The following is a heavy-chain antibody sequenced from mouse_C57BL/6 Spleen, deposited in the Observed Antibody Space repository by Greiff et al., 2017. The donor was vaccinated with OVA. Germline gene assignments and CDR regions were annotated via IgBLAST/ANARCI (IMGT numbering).Heavy chain of an antibody. CDR3: TRSSYGYAMDY. V-gene: IGHV1-15*01. Sequence: VQLKESGAELVRPGASVTLSCKASGYTFTDYEMHWVKQTPVHGLEWIGAIDPETGGTAYNQKFKGKAILTADKSSSTAYMELRSLTSEDSAVYYCTRSSYGYAMDYWGQGTSVTVSS. CDR2: IDPETGGT. J-gene: IGHJ4*01. D-gene: IGHD1-1*01. CDR1: GYTFTDYE.